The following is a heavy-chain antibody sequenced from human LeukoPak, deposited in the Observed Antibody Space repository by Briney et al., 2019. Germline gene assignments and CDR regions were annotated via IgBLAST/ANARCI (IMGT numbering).Heavy chain of an antibody. CDR2: IGGSGAST. D-gene: IGHD1-26*01. CDR3: VTDGRARPTYGDFDY. J-gene: IGHJ4*02. V-gene: IGHV3-23*01. Sequence: GGSLRLSCAASGFTFSSYAMSWVRQAPGKGLEGVSLIGGSGASTYYADSVKGRFSISRDNSKNTLYLHMNSLRAEDAAVYYCVTDGRARPTYGDFDYWGQGTLVTVSS. CDR1: GFTFSSYA.